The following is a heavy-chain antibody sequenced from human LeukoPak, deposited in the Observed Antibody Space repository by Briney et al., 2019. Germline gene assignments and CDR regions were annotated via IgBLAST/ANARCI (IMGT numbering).Heavy chain of an antibody. CDR2: IYYSGST. CDR1: GGSISSSSYY. D-gene: IGHD2-2*01. V-gene: IGHV4-39*01. Sequence: PSETLSLTCTVSGGSISSSSYYWGWIRQPPGKGLEWIGSIYYSGSTYYNPSLKSRVTISVDTSKNQFSLKLSSVTAADTAVYYCARIVVVPAANFHYMDVWGKGTTVTVSS. CDR3: ARIVVVPAANFHYMDV. J-gene: IGHJ6*03.